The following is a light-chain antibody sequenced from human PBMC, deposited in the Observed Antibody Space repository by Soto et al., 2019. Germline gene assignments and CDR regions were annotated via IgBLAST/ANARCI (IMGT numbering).Light chain of an antibody. V-gene: IGLV1-44*01. CDR1: TSNIGSNT. CDR2: INN. J-gene: IGLJ1*01. CDR3: AAWDDILNGYV. Sequence: QPVLTQPPSASGTPGQRVTISCSGSTSNIGSNTVNWYQHLPGTAPKVVIYINNQRPSGVPDRFSGSKSGTSASLAISGHQSEDEADYYCAAWDDILNGYVFGTGTKLTVL.